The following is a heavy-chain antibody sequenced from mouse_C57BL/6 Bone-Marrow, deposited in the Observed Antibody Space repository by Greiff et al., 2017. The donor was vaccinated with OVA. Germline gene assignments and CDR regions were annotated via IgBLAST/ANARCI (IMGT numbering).Heavy chain of an antibody. CDR3: ASPQFITTVVADFDY. Sequence: QVQLQQPGAELVKPGASVKLSCKASGYTFTSYWMHWVKQRPGQGLEWIGMIHPNSGSTNYNEKFKSKATLTVDKSSSTAYMQLSSLTSEDSAVYYCASPQFITTVVADFDYWGQGTTLTASS. CDR2: IHPNSGST. J-gene: IGHJ2*01. V-gene: IGHV1-64*01. CDR1: GYTFTSYW. D-gene: IGHD1-1*01.